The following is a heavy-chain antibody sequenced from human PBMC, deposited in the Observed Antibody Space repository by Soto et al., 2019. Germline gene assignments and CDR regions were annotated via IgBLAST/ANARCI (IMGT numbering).Heavy chain of an antibody. CDR3: ARVYYDSSGYYLWWFDP. V-gene: IGHV1-69*01. Sequence: QVQLVQSGAEVKKPGSSVKVSCKASGGTFSSYAISWVRQAPGQGLEWMVGIIPIFGTANYAQKFQGRVTITADESTSTAYMELSSLRSEDTAVYYCARVYYDSSGYYLWWFDPWGQGTLVTVSS. CDR1: GGTFSSYA. D-gene: IGHD3-22*01. J-gene: IGHJ5*02. CDR2: IIPIFGTA.